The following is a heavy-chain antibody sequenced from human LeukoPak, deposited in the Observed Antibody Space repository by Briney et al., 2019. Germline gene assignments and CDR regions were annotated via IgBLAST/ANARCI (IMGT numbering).Heavy chain of an antibody. V-gene: IGHV1-8*03. Sequence: GASVKLSCKASGYTFTSYDINWVRQAPGQGLEWMGWMNPNSGNTDYAQEFQGRVTITRDTSASTAYMELSSLRSEDMAVYYCARGSRRYDSSGYYYEYFQHWGQGTLVTVSS. CDR1: GYTFTSYD. CDR2: MNPNSGNT. J-gene: IGHJ1*01. CDR3: ARGSRRYDSSGYYYEYFQH. D-gene: IGHD3-22*01.